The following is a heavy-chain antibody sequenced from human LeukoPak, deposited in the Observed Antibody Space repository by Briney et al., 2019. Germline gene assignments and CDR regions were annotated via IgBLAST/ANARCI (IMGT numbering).Heavy chain of an antibody. CDR2: IIPILGIA. D-gene: IGHD3-22*01. CDR3: AGDPLPDYYDSSGQNGGYFDY. V-gene: IGHV1-69*04. Sequence: ASVKVSCKASGGTFSSYAISWVRQAPGQGLEWMGRIIPILGIANYAQKFQGRVTITADKSTSTAYMELSSLRSEDTAVYYCAGDPLPDYYDSSGQNGGYFDYWGQGTLVTVSS. CDR1: GGTFSSYA. J-gene: IGHJ4*02.